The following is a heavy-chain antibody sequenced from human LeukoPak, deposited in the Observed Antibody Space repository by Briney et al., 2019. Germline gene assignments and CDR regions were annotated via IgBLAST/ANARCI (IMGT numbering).Heavy chain of an antibody. CDR1: GFTFSSYG. D-gene: IGHD2/OR15-2a*01. J-gene: IGHJ6*03. CDR2: ISGSGGST. V-gene: IGHV3-23*01. CDR3: AKGGAFNYYYYYMDV. Sequence: GGSLRLSCAASGFTFSSYGMSWVRQAPGKGLEWVSAISGSGGSTYYADSVKGRFTISRDNSKNTLYLQMNSLRAEDTAVYYCAKGGAFNYYYYYMDVWGKGTTVTISS.